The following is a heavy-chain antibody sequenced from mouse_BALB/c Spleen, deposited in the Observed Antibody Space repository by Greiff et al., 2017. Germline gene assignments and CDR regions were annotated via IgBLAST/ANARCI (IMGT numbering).Heavy chain of an antibody. J-gene: IGHJ4*01. CDR2: ISYDGSN. CDR1: GYSITSGYY. CDR3: ARAGDPRYAMDY. V-gene: IGHV3-6*02. D-gene: IGHD3-1*01. Sequence: VQLKQSGPGLVKPSQSLSLTCSVTGYSITSGYYWNWIRQFPGNKLEWMGYISYDGSNNYNPSLKNRISITRDTSKNQFFLKLNSVTTEDTATYYCARAGDPRYAMDYWGQGTSVTVSS.